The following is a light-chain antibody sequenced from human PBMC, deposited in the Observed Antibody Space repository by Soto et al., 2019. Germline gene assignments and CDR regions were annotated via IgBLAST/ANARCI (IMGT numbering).Light chain of an antibody. J-gene: IGKJ1*01. V-gene: IGKV1-6*01. Sequence: IQMTQIPSSLSASVGDRVTVTCRTSQTSATFINWYQQKPGAAPRLLIYEATNLQSGVPPRFSGSGSGTDFTLAISSLQPEDSATYYCLQDINYPWTFGQGTKVDIK. CDR2: EAT. CDR3: LQDINYPWT. CDR1: QTSATF.